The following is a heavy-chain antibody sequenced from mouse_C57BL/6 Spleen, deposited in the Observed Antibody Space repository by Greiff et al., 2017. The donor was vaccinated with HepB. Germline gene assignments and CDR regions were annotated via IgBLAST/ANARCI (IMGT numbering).Heavy chain of an antibody. V-gene: IGHV1-82*01. D-gene: IGHD2-4*01. CDR2: IYPGDGDT. Sequence: QVQLQQSGPELVKPGASVKISCKASGYAFSSSWMNWVKQRPGKGLEWIGRIYPGDGDTNYNGKFKGKATLTAEKSSSTAYMQLSSLTSEDSAVYFCARGGYDSMDYWGQGTSVTVSS. CDR3: ARGGYDSMDY. CDR1: GYAFSSSW. J-gene: IGHJ4*01.